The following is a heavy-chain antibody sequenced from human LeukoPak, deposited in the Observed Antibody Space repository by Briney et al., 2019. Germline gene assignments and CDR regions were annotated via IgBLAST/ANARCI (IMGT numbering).Heavy chain of an antibody. CDR2: MNPNSGNT. D-gene: IGHD5-12*01. CDR3: ARGKWRDRLRFDY. Sequence: GASVKVSCKASGYTFTSYGISWVRQAPGQGLEWMGWMNPNSGNTGYAQKFQGRVTITRNTSISTAYMELSSLRSEDTAVYYCARGKWRDRLRFDYWGQGTLVTVSS. J-gene: IGHJ4*02. V-gene: IGHV1-8*01. CDR1: GYTFTSYG.